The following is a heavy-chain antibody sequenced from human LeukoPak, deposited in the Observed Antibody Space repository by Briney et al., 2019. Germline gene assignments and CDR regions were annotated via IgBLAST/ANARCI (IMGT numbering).Heavy chain of an antibody. CDR2: INTNTGNP. D-gene: IGHD5-18*01. J-gene: IGHJ5*02. CDR1: GYTFTSYA. CDR3: ARDRRIQLWLLSPDSWFDP. V-gene: IGHV7-4-1*02. Sequence: ASVKVSCKASGYTFTSYAMNWVRQAPGQGLEWMGWINTNTGNPTYAQGFTGRFVFSLDTSVSTAYLQISSLKAEDTAVYYCARDRRIQLWLLSPDSWFDPWGQGTLVTVSS.